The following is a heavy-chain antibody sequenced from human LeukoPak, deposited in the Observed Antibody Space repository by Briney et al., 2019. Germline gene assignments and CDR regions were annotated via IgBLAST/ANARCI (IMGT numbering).Heavy chain of an antibody. CDR3: ARGPGIAVAGVLDY. Sequence: ASVKVSCKASGYTFTSYGINWVRQAPGPGLEGMGWISGPNGHTTHGQKMQGRATMTTDTSTNTAYMELRNLTSDDTAVYYCARGPGIAVAGVLDYWGQGSLVTVSS. D-gene: IGHD6-19*01. J-gene: IGHJ4*02. CDR1: GYTFTSYG. CDR2: ISGPNGHT. V-gene: IGHV1-18*04.